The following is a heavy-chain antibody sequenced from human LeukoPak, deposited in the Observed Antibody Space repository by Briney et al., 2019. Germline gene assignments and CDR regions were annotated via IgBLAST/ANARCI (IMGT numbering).Heavy chain of an antibody. CDR3: AKDHGSSSRRRFDY. D-gene: IGHD6-6*01. CDR2: IYSGGGT. Sequence: GGSLRLSCAASGFTVSSYYMSWVRLPPGKGLEWVSFIYSGGGTYYAGSVKGRLTISSDDSKNTLYLQMNSLRAEDTAVYYCAKDHGSSSRRRFDYWGQGTLVTVSS. J-gene: IGHJ4*02. CDR1: GFTVSSYY. V-gene: IGHV3-66*01.